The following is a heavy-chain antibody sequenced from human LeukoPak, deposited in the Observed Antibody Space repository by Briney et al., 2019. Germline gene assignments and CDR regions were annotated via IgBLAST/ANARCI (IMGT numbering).Heavy chain of an antibody. V-gene: IGHV3-23*01. D-gene: IGHD3-3*01. Sequence: GGSLRLSCTASGFTFSTYDMHWVRQAPGKGLEWVSAISGSGGSTYYADSVKGRFTISRDNSKNTLYLQMNSLRAEDTAVYYCAKEGIWSAYDFWSGYLDYWGQGTLVTVSS. CDR2: ISGSGGST. CDR1: GFTFSTYD. CDR3: AKEGIWSAYDFWSGYLDY. J-gene: IGHJ4*02.